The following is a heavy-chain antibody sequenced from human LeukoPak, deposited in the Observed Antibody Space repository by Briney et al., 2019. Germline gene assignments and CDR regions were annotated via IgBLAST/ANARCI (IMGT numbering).Heavy chain of an antibody. CDR1: GYTFTAYY. D-gene: IGHD1-26*01. J-gene: IGHJ5*01. CDR3: ARPWEITMSERSYNWFDS. V-gene: IGHV1-2*02. CDR2: INPNSGGT. Sequence: ASVKVSCKASGYTFTAYYIHWVRQAPGQGLEWMGRINPNSGGTNYAQKFQGRVTMTRDTSISTAYMELSRLRSDDTAVYFCARPWEITMSERSYNWFDSWGQGTLVTVSS.